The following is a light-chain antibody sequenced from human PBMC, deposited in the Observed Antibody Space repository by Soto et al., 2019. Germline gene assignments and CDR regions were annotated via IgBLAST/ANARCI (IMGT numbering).Light chain of an antibody. Sequence: QSVLTQPPSASGSPGQSVTISCTGTSSDVGGYNYVSWYQQHPGKAPKLMIDEVSKRPSGVPERFSGSKSGNTASLTVSGLQAEDEADYYCSSYAGSNKGVVGTGTKRTVL. V-gene: IGLV2-8*01. CDR2: EVS. CDR1: SSDVGGYNY. J-gene: IGLJ1*01. CDR3: SSYAGSNKGV.